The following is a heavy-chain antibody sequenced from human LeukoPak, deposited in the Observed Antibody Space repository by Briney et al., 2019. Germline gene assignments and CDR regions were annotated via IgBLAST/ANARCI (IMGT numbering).Heavy chain of an antibody. D-gene: IGHD2-15*01. CDR3: ARVVVAATPWFDP. CDR1: GFTVSSNY. J-gene: IGHJ5*02. V-gene: IGHV3-53*01. CDR2: IYSGGST. Sequence: GGSLRLSCAASGFTVSSNYMSWVRQAPGNGLEWFSVIYSGGSTYYADSVKGRFTISRDNSKNTLYLQMNSLRAEDTAVYYCARVVVAATPWFDPWGQGTLVTVSS.